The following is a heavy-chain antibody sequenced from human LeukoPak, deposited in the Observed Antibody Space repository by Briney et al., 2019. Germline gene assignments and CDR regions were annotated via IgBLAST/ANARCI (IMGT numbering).Heavy chain of an antibody. CDR1: GFTFSSYE. V-gene: IGHV3-48*03. D-gene: IGHD2-15*01. CDR2: ISSSGSTI. Sequence: PGGSLRLSXAASGFTFSSYEMNWVRQAPGKGLEWVSYISSSGSTIYYADSVKGRFTISRDNAKNSLYLQMNSLRAEDTAVYYCARVERDCSGGSCYRTFDIWGQGTMVTVSS. J-gene: IGHJ3*02. CDR3: ARVERDCSGGSCYRTFDI.